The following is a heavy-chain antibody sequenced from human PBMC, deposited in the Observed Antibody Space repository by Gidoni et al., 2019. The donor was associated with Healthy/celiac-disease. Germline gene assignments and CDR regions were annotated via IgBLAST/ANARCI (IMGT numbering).Heavy chain of an antibody. Sequence: QVQLVQSGAEVKKPGASVKVSCKASGYTFTSYAMHWVRQAPGQRLEWMGWINAGNGNTKYSQKFQGRVTITRDTSASTAYMELSSLRSEDTAVYYCARDRIVPAASLFGLYYYYYGMDVWGQGTTVTVSS. CDR1: GYTFTSYA. CDR2: INAGNGNT. V-gene: IGHV1-3*01. D-gene: IGHD2-2*01. J-gene: IGHJ6*02. CDR3: ARDRIVPAASLFGLYYYYYGMDV.